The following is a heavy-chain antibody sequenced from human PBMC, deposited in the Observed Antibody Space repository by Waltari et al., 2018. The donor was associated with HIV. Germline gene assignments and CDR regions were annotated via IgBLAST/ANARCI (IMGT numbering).Heavy chain of an antibody. D-gene: IGHD3-10*01. J-gene: IGHJ6*02. CDR3: AKSQGSGTYYYGMDV. V-gene: IGHV3-23*01. CDR2: ISGSGGST. CDR1: GFPFSSYA. Sequence: EVQLLESGGGLVQPGGSLRLSCAASGFPFSSYAMRWVRQAPGKGLEWVSAISGSGGSTYYADSVKGRFTISRDNSKNTLYLQMNSLRAEDTAVYYCAKSQGSGTYYYGMDVWGQGTTVTVSS.